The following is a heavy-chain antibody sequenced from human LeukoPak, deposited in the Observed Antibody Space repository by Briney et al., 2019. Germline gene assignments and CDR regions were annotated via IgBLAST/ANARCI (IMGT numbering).Heavy chain of an antibody. D-gene: IGHD2-2*02. CDR1: GFTFSSYA. V-gene: IGHV3-23*01. CDR2: ISGSGGST. Sequence: PGGSLRLSCAASGFTFSSYAMSWVRQAPGKGLEWVSAISGSGGSTYYADSVKGRFTISRDNSKNTLYLQMNSLRAEDTAVYYCAKDSGRGCSSTSCYNNHQFDYWGQGTLVTVSS. CDR3: AKDSGRGCSSTSCYNNHQFDY. J-gene: IGHJ4*02.